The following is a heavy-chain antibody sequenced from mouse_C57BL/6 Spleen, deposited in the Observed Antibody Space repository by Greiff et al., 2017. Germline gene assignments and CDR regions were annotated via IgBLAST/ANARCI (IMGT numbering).Heavy chain of an antibody. CDR2: ISSGSSTI. D-gene: IGHD2-4*01. CDR3: ARPYYYDYDYYAMDY. V-gene: IGHV5-17*01. CDR1: GFTFSDYG. J-gene: IGHJ4*01. Sequence: EVNVVESGGGLVKPGGSLKLSCAASGFTFSDYGMHWVRQAPEKGLEWVAYISSGSSTIYYADTVKGRFTISRDNAKNTLFLQMTSLRSEDTAMYYCARPYYYDYDYYAMDYWGQGTSVTVSS.